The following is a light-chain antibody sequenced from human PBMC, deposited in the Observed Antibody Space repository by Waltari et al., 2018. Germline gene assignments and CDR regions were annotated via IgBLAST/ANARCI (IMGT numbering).Light chain of an antibody. CDR1: QSVSSN. Sequence: EIVMTQSPATLSVSPGERATLSCRASQSVSSNLAWYQQKPGQAPRLLIYGASTRGTGIPARFSGSGSGTEFTLTISSLQSEDFAVYYCQQYNNWPPRITFGQGTRLEIK. CDR3: QQYNNWPPRIT. V-gene: IGKV3-15*01. J-gene: IGKJ5*01. CDR2: GAS.